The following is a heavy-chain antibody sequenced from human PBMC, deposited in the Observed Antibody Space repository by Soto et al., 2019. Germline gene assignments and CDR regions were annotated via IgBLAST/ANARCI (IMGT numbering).Heavy chain of an antibody. CDR1: GFSLTTRGVG. Sequence: QITLKESGPTLVKPTQTLTLTCTFSGFSLTTRGVGVGWIRQPPGKALECLALIYWDDDKRYSPSLQSRLSITKDTHKNQVVLTMTNVDPVDPATYYCAHIPNYYQYDWFDPWGQGTLVSVSS. D-gene: IGHD3-16*01. J-gene: IGHJ5*02. V-gene: IGHV2-5*02. CDR2: IYWDDDK. CDR3: AHIPNYYQYDWFDP.